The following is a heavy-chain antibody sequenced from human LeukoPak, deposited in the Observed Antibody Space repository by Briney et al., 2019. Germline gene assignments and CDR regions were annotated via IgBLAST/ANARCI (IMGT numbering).Heavy chain of an antibody. CDR2: ISAYNGNT. Sequence: GASVKVSCKASGYTFTSYGISWVRQAPGQGLEWMGWISAYNGNTNYAQKLQGRVAMTTDTSTSTAYMELRSLRSDDTAVYYCARKGYDILTGYYSPTVWYYGVDVWGQGTTVTVSS. CDR3: ARKGYDILTGYYSPTVWYYGVDV. J-gene: IGHJ6*02. V-gene: IGHV1-18*01. CDR1: GYTFTSYG. D-gene: IGHD3-9*01.